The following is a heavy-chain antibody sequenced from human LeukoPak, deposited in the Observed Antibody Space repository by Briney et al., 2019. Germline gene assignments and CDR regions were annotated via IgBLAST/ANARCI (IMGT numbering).Heavy chain of an antibody. D-gene: IGHD6-19*01. V-gene: IGHV3-66*01. CDR2: IYSGGST. Sequence: GGSLRLSCAASGFTVSSNYMSWDRQAPGKGLEWVSVIYSGGSTYYADSVKGRFTISRDNSKNTLYLQMNSLRAEDTAVYYCARAYSSGWYGYWGQGTLVTVSS. CDR3: ARAYSSGWYGY. CDR1: GFTVSSNY. J-gene: IGHJ4*02.